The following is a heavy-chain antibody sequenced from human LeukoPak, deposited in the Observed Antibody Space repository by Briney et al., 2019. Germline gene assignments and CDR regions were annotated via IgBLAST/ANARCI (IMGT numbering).Heavy chain of an antibody. CDR1: GFTFDDYA. Sequence: GGSLRLSCAASGFTFDDYAMHWVRQAPGKGLEWVSGISWNSGSIGYADSVKGRFTISRDNAKNSLYLQMNSLRAEDTVLYYCAKSTQSLGPIDYWGQGTLVTVSS. CDR2: ISWNSGSI. V-gene: IGHV3-9*01. J-gene: IGHJ4*02. CDR3: AKSTQSLGPIDY. D-gene: IGHD3-10*01.